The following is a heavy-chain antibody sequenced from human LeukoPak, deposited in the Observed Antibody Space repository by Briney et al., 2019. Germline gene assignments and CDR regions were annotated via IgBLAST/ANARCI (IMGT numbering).Heavy chain of an antibody. CDR1: GFTFSSYS. V-gene: IGHV3-21*01. J-gene: IGHJ4*02. CDR2: ISSSSSYI. Sequence: SGGSLRLSCAASGFTFSSYSMNWIRQAPGKGLEWVSSISSSSSYIYYADSVKGRFTISRDNAKNSLYLQMNSLRAEDTAVYYCATGPNGDYFDYWGQGTLVTVSS. D-gene: IGHD4-17*01. CDR3: ATGPNGDYFDY.